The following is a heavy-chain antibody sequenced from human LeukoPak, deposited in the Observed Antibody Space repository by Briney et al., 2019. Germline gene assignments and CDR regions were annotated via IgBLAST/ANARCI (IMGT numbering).Heavy chain of an antibody. J-gene: IGHJ4*02. D-gene: IGHD3-10*01. CDR3: ARRYYYGSGIYSHFDY. V-gene: IGHV5-51*01. Sequence: GESLKISCKGSGYRFTSYWIGWVRQMPGKGLEWIGIIYPGDSDTRYSPSFQGQVTISADKSISTAYLQWSSLKASDTAMYYCARRYYYGSGIYSHFDYWGQGTLVTVSS. CDR2: IYPGDSDT. CDR1: GYRFTSYW.